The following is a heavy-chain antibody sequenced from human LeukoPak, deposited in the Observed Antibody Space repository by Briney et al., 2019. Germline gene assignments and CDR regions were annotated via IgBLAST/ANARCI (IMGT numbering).Heavy chain of an antibody. J-gene: IGHJ4*02. V-gene: IGHV3-48*03. CDR3: VGALGY. Sequence: GGSLRLSCAASGFTFYSYEMNWVRQAPGKGLEWVSHISSSGYTIYYADSVKGRFTISRDNAKNSLYLQMNSLRADDSAIYYCVGALGYWGQGTLVTVSS. CDR1: GFTFYSYE. CDR2: ISSSGYTI.